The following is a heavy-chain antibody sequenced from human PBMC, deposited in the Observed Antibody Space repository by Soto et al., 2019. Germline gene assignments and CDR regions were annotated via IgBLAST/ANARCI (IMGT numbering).Heavy chain of an antibody. D-gene: IGHD2-2*01. CDR2: IYYSGST. CDR3: ASHGLPAAISNLDY. CDR1: GGSISSYY. Sequence: PSETLSLTCTVSGGSISSYYWSWIRQPPGKGLEWIGYIYYSGSTNYNPSLKSRVTISVDTSKNQFSLKLSSVTAADTAVYYCASHGLPAAISNLDYWGQGTLVTVSS. V-gene: IGHV4-59*08. J-gene: IGHJ4*02.